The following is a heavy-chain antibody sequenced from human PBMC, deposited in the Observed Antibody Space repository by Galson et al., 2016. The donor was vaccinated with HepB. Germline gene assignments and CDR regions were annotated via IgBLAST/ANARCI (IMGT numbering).Heavy chain of an antibody. CDR3: VRDRQINYFYYMDV. CDR2: MYSGGAS. CDR1: EFSVSRNY. Sequence: SLRLSCAASEFSVSRNYMSWVRQAPGKGLEWISVMYSGGASDYADSVKGRFTVSRDNSKNTLYLQMNSLRVEDTAIYYCVRDRQINYFYYMDVWGKGTAVTVSS. J-gene: IGHJ6*03. V-gene: IGHV3-53*01.